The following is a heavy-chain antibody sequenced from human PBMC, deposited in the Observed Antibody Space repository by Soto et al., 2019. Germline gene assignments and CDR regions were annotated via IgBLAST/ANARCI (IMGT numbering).Heavy chain of an antibody. CDR2: LYYTGST. CDR1: GGSINSGDYY. V-gene: IGHV4-30-4*01. CDR3: ARYRYSDSLKEYYFDY. J-gene: IGHJ4*02. Sequence: SETLSLTCTVSGGSINSGDYYWSWIRQPPGKGLEWIGNLYYTGSTYYNPSLKSRVTISVDTSKKQFSLMVTSVTAADTAVYYCARYRYSDSLKEYYFDYWGKGTLATVSS. D-gene: IGHD3-22*01.